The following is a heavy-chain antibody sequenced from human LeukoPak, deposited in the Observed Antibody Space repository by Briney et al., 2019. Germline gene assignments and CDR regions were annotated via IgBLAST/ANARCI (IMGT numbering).Heavy chain of an antibody. V-gene: IGHV3-48*03. CDR2: ISSSGSTI. J-gene: IGHJ3*02. Sequence: GGSLRLSCAASGFTFSSYEMNWVRQAPGKGLEWVSYISSSGSTIYYADSVKGRFAISRDNAKNSLCLQMNSLRAEDTAVYYCARPLHTTSKPARNDAFDIWGQGTMVTVSS. D-gene: IGHD1-1*01. CDR3: ARPLHTTSKPARNDAFDI. CDR1: GFTFSSYE.